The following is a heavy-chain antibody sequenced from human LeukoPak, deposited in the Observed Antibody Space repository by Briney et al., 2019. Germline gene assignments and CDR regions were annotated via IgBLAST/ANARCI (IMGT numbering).Heavy chain of an antibody. V-gene: IGHV3-30*18. CDR1: GFTFSSYG. CDR2: ISYDGSNK. J-gene: IGHJ4*02. Sequence: HPGGSLRLSCAASGFTFSSYGMHWVRQAPGKGLEWVAVISYDGSNKYYADSVKGRFTISRDNSKNTLYLQMNSLRAEDTAVYYCAKKGRQFNYDSNTYQYYFDYWGQGTLVTVSS. CDR3: AKKGRQFNYDSNTYQYYFDY. D-gene: IGHD3-22*01.